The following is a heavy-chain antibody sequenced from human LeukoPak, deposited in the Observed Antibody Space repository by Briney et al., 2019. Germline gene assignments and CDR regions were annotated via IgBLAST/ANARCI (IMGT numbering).Heavy chain of an antibody. CDR2: ISGSGGST. D-gene: IGHD2-2*01. Sequence: GGSLRLSCAASGFTFSSYAMSWVRQAPGKGLEWVSAISGSGGSTYYADSVKGRFTISRDNSKNTLYPQMNSLRAEDTAVYYCAKSEFVVVPAAEDYWGQGTLVTVSS. J-gene: IGHJ4*02. V-gene: IGHV3-23*01. CDR1: GFTFSSYA. CDR3: AKSEFVVVPAAEDY.